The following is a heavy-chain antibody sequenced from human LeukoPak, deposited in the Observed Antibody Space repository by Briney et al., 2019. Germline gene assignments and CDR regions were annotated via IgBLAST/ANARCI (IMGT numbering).Heavy chain of an antibody. V-gene: IGHV3-7*01. J-gene: IGHJ4*02. CDR1: GFTFSSYW. CDR2: IKQDGSEK. Sequence: GGSLRLSCAAFGFTFSSYWMSWVRQAPGKGLEWVANIKQDGSEKYYVDSVKGRFTISRDNAKNSLYLQMNSLRAEDTAVYYCARVGYCSGGSCYDPFGYWGQGTLVTVSS. D-gene: IGHD2-15*01. CDR3: ARVGYCSGGSCYDPFGY.